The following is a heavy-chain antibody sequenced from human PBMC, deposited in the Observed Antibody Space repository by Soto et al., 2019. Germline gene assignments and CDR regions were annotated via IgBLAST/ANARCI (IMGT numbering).Heavy chain of an antibody. CDR1: GGSISSHN. V-gene: IGHV4-59*08. Sequence: QVQLQESGPGLVKPSETLSLICSDSGGSISSHNWGWIRLPPGKGLEWIGYIRDSGDTSYNPSLNSRVSMSLDKSKKEFSLKLPSVTAADTAVYYCVRQGFGALHGLVDVWGQGTTVTVSS. J-gene: IGHJ6*02. CDR3: VRQGFGALHGLVDV. D-gene: IGHD3-10*01. CDR2: IRDSGDT.